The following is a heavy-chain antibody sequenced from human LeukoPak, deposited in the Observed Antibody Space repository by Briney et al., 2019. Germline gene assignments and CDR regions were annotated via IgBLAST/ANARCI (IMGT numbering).Heavy chain of an antibody. Sequence: ASVKVSCKASGYTFTSYAMNWVRQAPGQGLEWMGWINTNTGNPTYAQGFTGRFVFSLDTSVSTAYLQISSLKAGDTAVYYCARVSFGGFRWLQLNLNYWGQGTLVTVSS. CDR2: INTNTGNP. V-gene: IGHV7-4-1*02. J-gene: IGHJ4*02. CDR3: ARVSFGGFRWLQLNLNY. CDR1: GYTFTSYA. D-gene: IGHD5-24*01.